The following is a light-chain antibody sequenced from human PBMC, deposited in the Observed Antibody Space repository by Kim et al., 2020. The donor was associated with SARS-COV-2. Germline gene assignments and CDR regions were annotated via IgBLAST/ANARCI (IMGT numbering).Light chain of an antibody. V-gene: IGKV3-20*01. CDR1: QSVSSSY. CDR2: GAS. J-gene: IGKJ2*01. Sequence: LSPGERATLSCRASQSVSSSYLAWYQQKPGQAPRLLIYGASSRATGIPDRFSGSGSGTDFTLTISRLEPEYFAVYYCQQYGSSPYTFGQGTKLEI. CDR3: QQYGSSPYT.